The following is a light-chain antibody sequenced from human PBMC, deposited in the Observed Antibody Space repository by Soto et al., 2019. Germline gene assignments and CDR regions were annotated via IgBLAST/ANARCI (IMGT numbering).Light chain of an antibody. V-gene: IGKV1-5*03. CDR3: HQYKTFWT. Sequence: DIQMTQSPSTLSASVGDRVTITCRASQNINTWLAWYQQQPGKAPKLLIYKASSLQSRVPSRFSGTGSGTEFTLTISSLQPDDFATYYCHQYKTFWTFGQGTKVDIK. CDR1: QNINTW. CDR2: KAS. J-gene: IGKJ1*01.